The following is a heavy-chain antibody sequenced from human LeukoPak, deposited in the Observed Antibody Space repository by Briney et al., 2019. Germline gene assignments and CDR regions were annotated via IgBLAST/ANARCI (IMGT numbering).Heavy chain of an antibody. CDR3: ARERASYYYGSGSYLDY. CDR2: ISSSSSYI. CDR1: GFTFSSYS. Sequence: PGGSLRLSCAASGFTFSSYSVNWVRQAPGKGLEWVSSISSSSSYIYYADSVKGRFTISRDNAKNSLYLQMNSLRAEDTAVYYCARERASYYYGSGSYLDYWGQGTLVTVSS. J-gene: IGHJ4*02. V-gene: IGHV3-21*01. D-gene: IGHD3-10*01.